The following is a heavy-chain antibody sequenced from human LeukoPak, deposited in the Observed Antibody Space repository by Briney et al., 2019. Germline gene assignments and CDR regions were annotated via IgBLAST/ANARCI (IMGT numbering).Heavy chain of an antibody. J-gene: IGHJ5*02. D-gene: IGHD2/OR15-2a*01. CDR3: ARRPPFGSRVDP. V-gene: IGHV4-34*01. Sequence: SETLSLTCAVYGGSFSGYYWSWIRQPPGKGLEWIGEINHSGSTNYNPSLKSRVTISVDTSKNQFSLKLSSVTAADTAVYYCARRPPFGSRVDPWGQGTLVTVSS. CDR2: INHSGST. CDR1: GGSFSGYY.